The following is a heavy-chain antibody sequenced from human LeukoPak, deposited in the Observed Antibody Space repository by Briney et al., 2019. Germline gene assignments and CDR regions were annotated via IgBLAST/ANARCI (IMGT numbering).Heavy chain of an antibody. V-gene: IGHV3-48*03. J-gene: IGHJ4*02. CDR1: GFTFSSYE. CDR3: ARDHNYFDY. CDR2: ISSSGSTI. Sequence: GGSLRLSCAASGFTFSSYEMNWVRQAPGKGLEWVSYISSSGSTIYNADSVKGRFTISRDNAKNSLYLQMNSLRAEDTAVYYCARDHNYFDYRGQGTLVTVSS.